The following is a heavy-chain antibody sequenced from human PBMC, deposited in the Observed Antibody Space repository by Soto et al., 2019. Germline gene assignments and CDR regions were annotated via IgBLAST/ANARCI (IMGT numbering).Heavy chain of an antibody. D-gene: IGHD2-2*01. J-gene: IGHJ5*02. CDR2: ISGSGGST. V-gene: IGHV3-23*01. CDR1: GFTFSSYA. CDR3: AKDYCSSTSCYPGANWFDP. Sequence: PGGSLRLSCEASGFTFSSYAMSWVRQAPGKGLEWVSAISGSGGSTYYADSVKGRFTISRDNSKNTLYLQMNSLRAEDTAVYYCAKDYCSSTSCYPGANWFDPWGQGTLVTVSS.